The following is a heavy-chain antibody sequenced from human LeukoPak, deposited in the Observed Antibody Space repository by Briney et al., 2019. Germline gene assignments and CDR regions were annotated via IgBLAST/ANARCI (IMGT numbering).Heavy chain of an antibody. CDR2: INPNSGNA. Sequence: ASVKVSCKASGYTFITYDINLVRQATGQGPEWMGWINPNSGNAGYGKKFQGRVHLTRNTSTSTVYMEFSRLESDDTAIYYCVRAPLEYRDPFTRIQTGNWFSPWGQGTPVTVSS. V-gene: IGHV1-8*01. CDR3: VRAPLEYRDPFTRIQTGNWFSP. D-gene: IGHD2/OR15-2a*01. CDR1: GYTFITYD. J-gene: IGHJ5*02.